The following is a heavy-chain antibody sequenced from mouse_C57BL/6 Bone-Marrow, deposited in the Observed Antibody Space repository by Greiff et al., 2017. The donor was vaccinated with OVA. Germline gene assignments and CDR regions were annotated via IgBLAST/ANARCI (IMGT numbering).Heavy chain of an antibody. CDR2: IDPSDSYT. J-gene: IGHJ1*03. V-gene: IGHV1-69*01. CDR1: GYTFTSYW. D-gene: IGHD2-3*01. Sequence: QVQLQQPGAELVMPGASVKLSCKASGYTFTSYWMHWVKQRPGQGLEWIGEIDPSDSYTNYNQKFKGKSTLTLDKSSSTAYMQLSSLTSEDSAVYYCARGVWLLLTYWYFDVWGTGTTVTVSS. CDR3: ARGVWLLLTYWYFDV.